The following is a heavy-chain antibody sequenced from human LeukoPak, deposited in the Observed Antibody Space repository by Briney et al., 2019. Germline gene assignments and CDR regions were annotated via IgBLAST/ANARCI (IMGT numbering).Heavy chain of an antibody. Sequence: ASVKVSCKASGYTFTGYYIHWVRQAPGQGLEWMGWINPNSGGTNYAQKFQGRVTMTRDTSISTAYMELSRLRSDDTAVYYCARGYCSGGSCYQSYFDYWGQGTLVTVSS. CDR3: ARGYCSGGSCYQSYFDY. J-gene: IGHJ4*02. CDR2: INPNSGGT. V-gene: IGHV1-2*02. CDR1: GYTFTGYY. D-gene: IGHD2-15*01.